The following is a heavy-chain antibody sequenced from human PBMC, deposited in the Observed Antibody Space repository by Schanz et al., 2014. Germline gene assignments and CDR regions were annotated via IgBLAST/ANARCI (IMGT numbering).Heavy chain of an antibody. CDR2: IDGKSTTV. J-gene: IGHJ1*01. CDR3: ASGVHVSSLQKGLQF. Sequence: EVQLLESGGGLVQPGGSLRLSCAASGFTFSSYAMSWVRQAPGKGLEWLSYIDGKSTTVYYADSVKGRVTISRDNAKNSVSLQMRRLRVEDTAVYYCASGVHVSSLQKGLQFWGRGTLVIVSS. D-gene: IGHD3-10*01. V-gene: IGHV3-48*01. CDR1: GFTFSSYA.